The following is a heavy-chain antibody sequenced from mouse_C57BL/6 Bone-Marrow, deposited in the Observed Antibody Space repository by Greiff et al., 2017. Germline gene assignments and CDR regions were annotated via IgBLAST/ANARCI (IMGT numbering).Heavy chain of an antibody. CDR1: YTFSRRVH. Sequence: QVHVKQSGPELARPWASVKISCQAFYTFSRRVHFAIRDTNYWMQWVKQRPGQGLEWIGAIYPGNGDTSYNQKFKGKATLTADQSSSTAYIQLSSLTSEDSAVYYCAWTTVVGYWYFDVWGTGTTVTVSS. D-gene: IGHD1-1*01. CDR3: SEDSAVYYCAWTTVVGYWYFDV. CDR2: GQGLEWIG. V-gene: IGHV1-87*01. J-gene: IGHJ1*03.